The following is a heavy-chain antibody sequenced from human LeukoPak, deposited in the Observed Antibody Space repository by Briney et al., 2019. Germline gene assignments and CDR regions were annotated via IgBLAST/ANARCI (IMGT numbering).Heavy chain of an antibody. CDR1: GYTFTSYG. D-gene: IGHD3-22*01. V-gene: IGHV1-18*01. CDR2: ISAYNGNT. Sequence: ASVKVSCKASGYTFTSYGISWVRQAPGQGLEWMGWISAYNGNTNYAQKLQGRVTMTTDTSTSTAYMELRSLRSDDTAAYYCAREPHYYDSSGLDYWGQGTLVTVSS. CDR3: AREPHYYDSSGLDY. J-gene: IGHJ4*02.